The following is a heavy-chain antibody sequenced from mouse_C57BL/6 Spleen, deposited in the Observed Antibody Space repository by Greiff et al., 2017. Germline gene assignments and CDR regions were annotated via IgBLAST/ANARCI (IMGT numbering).Heavy chain of an antibody. CDR2: IYPSDSET. CDR1: GYTFTSYW. D-gene: IGHD1-1*01. Sequence: QVQLQQPGAELVRPGSSVKLSCKASGYTFTSYWMDWVKQRPGQGLEWIGNIYPSDSETHYNQKFKDKATLTVDKSSSTAYMQLSSLTSEDSAVYYCARSGVRGRGYAMDYWGQGTSVTVSS. V-gene: IGHV1-61*01. CDR3: ARSGVRGRGYAMDY. J-gene: IGHJ4*01.